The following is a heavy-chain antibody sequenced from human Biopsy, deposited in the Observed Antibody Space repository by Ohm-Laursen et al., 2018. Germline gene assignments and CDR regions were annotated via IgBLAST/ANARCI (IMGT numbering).Heavy chain of an antibody. Sequence: SLRLSCTATGFTFNSYGMQWVRQAPGKGLEWVAFIFYDGSNTYYADSVKGRFTISRDNSRDTLYLQMSSLRAEDTAVYYCAKDRYNYTPIGGFSMDVWGQGTTVTVSS. CDR2: IFYDGSNT. CDR3: AKDRYNYTPIGGFSMDV. V-gene: IGHV3-30*18. CDR1: GFTFNSYG. J-gene: IGHJ6*02. D-gene: IGHD5-18*01.